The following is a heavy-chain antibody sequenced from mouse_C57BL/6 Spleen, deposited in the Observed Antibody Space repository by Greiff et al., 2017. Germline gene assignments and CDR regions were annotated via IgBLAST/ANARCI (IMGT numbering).Heavy chain of an antibody. CDR1: GYTFTEYT. CDR3: ARHERGGGGPYYFDY. J-gene: IGHJ2*01. Sequence: VKLQESGAELVKPGASVKLSCKASGYTFTEYTIHWVKQRSGQGLEWIWWFYPGSGSIKYNEKFKDKATLTADKSSSTVYMELSRLTSEDSAVYFCARHERGGGGPYYFDYWGQGTTLTVSS. V-gene: IGHV1-62-2*01. CDR2: FYPGSGSI.